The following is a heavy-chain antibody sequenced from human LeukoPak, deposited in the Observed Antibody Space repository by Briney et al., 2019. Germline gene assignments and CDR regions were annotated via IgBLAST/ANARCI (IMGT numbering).Heavy chain of an antibody. CDR2: IKQDKSEK. CDR1: GFTFSSYW. CDR3: ARNLGYCSSTSCYTGTGDY. J-gene: IGHJ4*02. V-gene: IGHV3-7*01. Sequence: GGSLRLSCAASGFTFSSYWMSWVRQAPGKGLEWVANIKQDKSEKYYVDSVKGRFTISRDNVKNSLYLQMNSLRAEDTAVYYCARNLGYCSSTSCYTGTGDYWGQGTLVTVSS. D-gene: IGHD2-2*02.